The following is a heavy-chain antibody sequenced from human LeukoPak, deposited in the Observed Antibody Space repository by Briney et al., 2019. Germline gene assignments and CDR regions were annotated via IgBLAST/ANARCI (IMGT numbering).Heavy chain of an antibody. D-gene: IGHD3-10*01. V-gene: IGHV3-53*01. J-gene: IGHJ4*02. CDR2: IYSDNT. CDR1: GFTVSSNS. CDR3: VRDRHYIGNREVRFPY. Sequence: GGSLRLSCTVSGFTVSSNSMSWVRQAPGKGLEWVSFIYSDNTHYSDSVKGRFTISRDNSKNTLYLQMNSLRVEDTAVYYCVRDRHYIGNREVRFPYWGQGALVTVSS.